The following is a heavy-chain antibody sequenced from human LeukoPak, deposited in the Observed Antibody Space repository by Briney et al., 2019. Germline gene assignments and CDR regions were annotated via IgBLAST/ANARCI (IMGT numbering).Heavy chain of an antibody. CDR2: IYNGDMT. CDR1: GLTVSSNY. J-gene: IGHJ6*02. D-gene: IGHD2-2*01. CDR3: ARAHIVVVPAAPSPDYYYYYGMDV. V-gene: IGHV3-66*01. Sequence: GGSLRLSCAASGLTVSSNYMSWVRQAPGKGLEWLSVIYNGDMTYYADSVKGRFTISRDNAKNSLYLQMNSLRAEDTAVYYCARAHIVVVPAAPSPDYYYYYGMDVWGQGTTVTVSS.